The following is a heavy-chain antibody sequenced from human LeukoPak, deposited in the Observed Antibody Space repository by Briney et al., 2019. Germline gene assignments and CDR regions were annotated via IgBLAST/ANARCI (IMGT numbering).Heavy chain of an antibody. CDR2: ISGSGGST. J-gene: IGHJ4*02. Sequence: GASLRLSCAASGFTFSSYAMSWVRQAPGKGLEWVSAISGSGGSTYYADSVKGRFTISRDNYKNTLYLQMNSLRAEDTAVYYCAKDLSITGDYFDYWGQGTLVTVSS. D-gene: IGHD1-14*01. CDR1: GFTFSSYA. V-gene: IGHV3-23*01. CDR3: AKDLSITGDYFDY.